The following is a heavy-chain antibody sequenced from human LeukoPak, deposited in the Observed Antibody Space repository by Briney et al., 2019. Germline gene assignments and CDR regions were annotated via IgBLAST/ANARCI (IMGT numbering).Heavy chain of an antibody. Sequence: PGGSLRLSCAASGFTFNSFWMSWVRRAPGKGLEWVAAIKQDGSEKSYVGSVKGRFTNSRDNAENSLYLQMDNLRVEDTAVYYCARASRGETTFLWGQGTLVTVSS. CDR1: GFTFNSFW. CDR2: IKQDGSEK. CDR3: ARASRGETTFL. J-gene: IGHJ4*02. D-gene: IGHD4-17*01. V-gene: IGHV3-7*01.